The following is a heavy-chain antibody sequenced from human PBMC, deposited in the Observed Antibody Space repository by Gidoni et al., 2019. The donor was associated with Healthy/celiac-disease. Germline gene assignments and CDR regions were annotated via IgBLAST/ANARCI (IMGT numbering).Heavy chain of an antibody. CDR2: IYYSGST. CDR3: ARGGSGSYYNVPNYFDY. Sequence: QVQLQESGPGLVKPSQTLSLTCTVSGGSISSGGYYWSWIRQHPGKGLEWIGYIYYSGSTYYNPSLKSRVTISVDTSKNQFSLKLSSVTAADTAVYYCARGGSGSYYNVPNYFDYWGQGTLVTVSS. J-gene: IGHJ4*02. D-gene: IGHD3-10*01. V-gene: IGHV4-31*03. CDR1: GGSISSGGYY.